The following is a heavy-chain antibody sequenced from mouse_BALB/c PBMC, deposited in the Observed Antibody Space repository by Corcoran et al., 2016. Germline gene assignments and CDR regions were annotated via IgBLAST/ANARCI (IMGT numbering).Heavy chain of an antibody. CDR3: ARSGEGKITTVATGFAY. J-gene: IGHJ3*01. Sequence: EVQLQQYGPELVKPGASVKISCKASGYSFTGYYMHWVKQSHVKSLVWIGRINPYNGATSYNQNFKDKASLTVDKSSSTAYMELHSLTSEDSAVYYCARSGEGKITTVATGFAYWGQGILVTVSA. V-gene: IGHV1-26*01. CDR2: INPYNGAT. D-gene: IGHD1-1*01. CDR1: GYSFTGYY.